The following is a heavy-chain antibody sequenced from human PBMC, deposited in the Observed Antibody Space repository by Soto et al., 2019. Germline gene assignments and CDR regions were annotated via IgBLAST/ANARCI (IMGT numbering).Heavy chain of an antibody. Sequence: GGSLRLSCAASGFAFSSYEMNWVRQAPGKGLEWVSYISSSGSTIYYADSVKGRFTISRDNAKNSLYLQMNSLRAEDTAVYYCASTGGGWELHYYYYGMDVWGQGTTVTVSS. J-gene: IGHJ6*02. V-gene: IGHV3-48*03. CDR2: ISSSGSTI. CDR1: GFAFSSYE. CDR3: ASTGGGWELHYYYYGMDV. D-gene: IGHD1-7*01.